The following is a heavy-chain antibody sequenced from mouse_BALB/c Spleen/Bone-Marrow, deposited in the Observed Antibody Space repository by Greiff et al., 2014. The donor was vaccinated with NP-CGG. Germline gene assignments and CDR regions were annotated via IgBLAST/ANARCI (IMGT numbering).Heavy chain of an antibody. J-gene: IGHJ2*01. V-gene: IGHV1S56*01. CDR1: GYTFTSYY. D-gene: IGHD1-2*01. Sequence: SGPELVMPGASVRISCKASGYTFTSYYIHWVKQRPGQGLEWIGWIYPGNVNTKYNEKFKGKATLTADKSSSTAYMQLSSLTSEDSAVYFCARRVHYYGFYFDYWGQGTTLTVSS. CDR3: ARRVHYYGFYFDY. CDR2: IYPGNVNT.